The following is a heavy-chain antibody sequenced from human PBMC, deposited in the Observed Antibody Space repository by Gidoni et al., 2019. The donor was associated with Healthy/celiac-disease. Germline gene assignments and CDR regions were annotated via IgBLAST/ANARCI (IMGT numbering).Heavy chain of an antibody. CDR2: IYYSGST. V-gene: IGHV4-59*01. CDR1: GGSISSYY. CDR3: ARVNDSEYFVL. Sequence: QGQLQESGPGLVKPAETRDITCTGAGGSISSYYWSWIRQPPGKGLEWIGYIYYSGSTNCNPSLKSRVTISVDTSKNQFSLKLSSVTAADTAVYYCARVNDSEYFVLWGRGTLVTVSS. D-gene: IGHD3-22*01. J-gene: IGHJ2*01.